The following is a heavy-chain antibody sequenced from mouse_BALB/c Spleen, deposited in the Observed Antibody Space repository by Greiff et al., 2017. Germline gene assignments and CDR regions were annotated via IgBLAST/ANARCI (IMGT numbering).Heavy chain of an antibody. Sequence: VQLQQSGAELVKPGASVKLSCKASGYTFTSYWMHWVKQRPGQGLEWIGEIDPSDSYTNYNQKFKGKATLTVDKSSSTAYMQLSSLTSEDSAVYYCARGGTPYWYFDVWGAGTTVTVSS. CDR3: ARGGTPYWYFDV. CDR2: IDPSDSYT. CDR1: GYTFTSYW. V-gene: IGHV1-69*02. D-gene: IGHD3-3*01. J-gene: IGHJ1*01.